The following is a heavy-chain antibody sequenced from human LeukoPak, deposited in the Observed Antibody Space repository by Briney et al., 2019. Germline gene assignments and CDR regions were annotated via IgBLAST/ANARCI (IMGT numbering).Heavy chain of an antibody. D-gene: IGHD6-13*01. CDR1: GFTFSSYA. CDR3: ARYIEAAGLFLDY. V-gene: IGHV3-7*01. Sequence: GGSLRLSCAAAGFTFSSYAMSWVRQAPGKGLEWVANMKYDGSEKYYVDSVKGRFTISRDNAKNSLYLQMNSLRAEDTAVYYCARYIEAAGLFLDYRGQGTLVTVSS. J-gene: IGHJ4*02. CDR2: MKYDGSEK.